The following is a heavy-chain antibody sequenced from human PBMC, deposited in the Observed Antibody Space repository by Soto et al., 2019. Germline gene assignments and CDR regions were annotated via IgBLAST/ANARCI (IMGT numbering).Heavy chain of an antibody. D-gene: IGHD6-13*01. CDR1: GGTFSSYT. J-gene: IGHJ6*03. CDR3: AIGPAAGAYYYYYMDV. Sequence: SVKVSCKASGGTFSSYTISWVRQAPGQGLEWMGRIIPILGIANYAQKFQGRVTITADKSTSTAYMELSSLRSEDTAVYYCAIGPAAGAYYYYYMDVWGKGTTVTVSS. V-gene: IGHV1-69*02. CDR2: IIPILGIA.